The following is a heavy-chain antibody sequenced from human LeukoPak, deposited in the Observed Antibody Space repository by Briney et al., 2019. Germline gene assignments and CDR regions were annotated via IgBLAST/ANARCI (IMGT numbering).Heavy chain of an antibody. D-gene: IGHD3-10*01. Sequence: GGSLRLSCAAPGFTLSNAWMSWVSQAPGKGLVWVGRIKRKTDGGTTDYAAPVKGKFTSSRDDSKNPLYLHMNSLKTVDTAVYFFTTDTGGSGSYYIDYWGQGTLVTVSS. CDR3: TTDTGGSGSYYIDY. CDR1: GFTLSNAW. V-gene: IGHV3-15*01. J-gene: IGHJ4*02. CDR2: IKRKTDGGTT.